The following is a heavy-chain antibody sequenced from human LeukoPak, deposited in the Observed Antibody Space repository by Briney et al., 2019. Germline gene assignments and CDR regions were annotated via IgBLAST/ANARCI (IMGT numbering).Heavy chain of an antibody. V-gene: IGHV1-2*02. CDR2: INPNSGGT. CDR1: GYTFTGYY. D-gene: IGHD2-21*02. CDR3: ARDYFTANDY. Sequence: GASGKVSCKASGYTFTGYYIHWVRQAPGQGLEWMGWINPNSGGTNYAQKFQGRVTMTRDTSISTAYMELSRLRSDDTAVYYCARDYFTANDYWGQGTLVTVSS. J-gene: IGHJ4*02.